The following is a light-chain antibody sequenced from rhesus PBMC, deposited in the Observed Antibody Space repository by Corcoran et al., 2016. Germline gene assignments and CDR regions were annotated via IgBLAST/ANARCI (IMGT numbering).Light chain of an antibody. J-gene: IGKJ4*01. CDR3: QQYSSRPT. CDR1: QDISSW. CDR2: KAS. Sequence: DIQMTQSPSSLSASVGDTVTITCRASQDISSWLAWYQQKTGKAPKLLIYKASSLQSGVPSRCSGSGSAKDFNLTFSGLQSEDSATDYCQQYSSRPTFGGGTKVEIK. V-gene: IGKV1-22*01.